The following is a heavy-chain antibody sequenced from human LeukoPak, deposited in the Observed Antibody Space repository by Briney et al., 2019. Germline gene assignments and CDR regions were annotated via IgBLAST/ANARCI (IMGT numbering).Heavy chain of an antibody. J-gene: IGHJ5*02. V-gene: IGHV4-59*01. CDR3: ARISGSVNL. D-gene: IGHD3-10*01. CDR1: GGAISSYY. Sequence: SEALSLTCTVSGGAISSYYWSWIRQPPGKGLEWIGYIFYSGSTEYNSSLKSRVSISVDTSKNQLSLKLRSVTAADTAVYYCARISGSVNLWGQGTLVTVS. CDR2: IFYSGST.